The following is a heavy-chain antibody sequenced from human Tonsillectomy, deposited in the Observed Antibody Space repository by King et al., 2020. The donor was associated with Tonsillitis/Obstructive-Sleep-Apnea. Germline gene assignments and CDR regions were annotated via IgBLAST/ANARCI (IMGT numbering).Heavy chain of an antibody. V-gene: IGHV3-33*01. D-gene: IGHD6-25*01. CDR2: VWNDGSTK. J-gene: IGHJ4*02. CDR1: GFTFSPSG. CDR3: ARDGSARDIDY. Sequence: VQLVESGGGVVQPGMSLRISCAASGFTFSPSGMHWVRQAPGKGLEWVAIVWNDGSTKYYGDSVRGRFTISRDNSQNTLHLQMNSLRVDDTAIYYCARDGSARDIDYWGQGTLVTVSS.